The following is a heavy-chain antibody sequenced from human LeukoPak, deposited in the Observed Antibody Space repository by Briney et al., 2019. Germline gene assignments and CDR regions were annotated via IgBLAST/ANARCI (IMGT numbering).Heavy chain of an antibody. J-gene: IGHJ4*02. Sequence: ASVTVSCTASGYTFTGYYMHWVRQAPGQGLEWMGWINPNSGGTNYAQKFQGRVTMTRDTSTSTVYMELSGLRSEDTAMFFCARSITTKDAPDYWGQGTLVTVSS. CDR2: INPNSGGT. CDR1: GYTFTGYY. V-gene: IGHV1-2*02. CDR3: ARSITTKDAPDY. D-gene: IGHD4-11*01.